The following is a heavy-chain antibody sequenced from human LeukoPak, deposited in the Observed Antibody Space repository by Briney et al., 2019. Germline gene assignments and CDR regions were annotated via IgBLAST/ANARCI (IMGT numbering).Heavy chain of an antibody. V-gene: IGHV1-2*02. CDR3: ARQRLGELSLIPDY. CDR1: GYTFTGYY. CDR2: INPNSGGT. D-gene: IGHD3-16*02. J-gene: IGHJ4*02. Sequence: ASVKVSCKASGYTFTGYYMHWVRQAPGQGLEWMGWINPNSGGTNYAQKFQGRVTMTRDTSISTAYMELSRLRSEDTAVYYCARQRLGELSLIPDYWGQGTLVTVSS.